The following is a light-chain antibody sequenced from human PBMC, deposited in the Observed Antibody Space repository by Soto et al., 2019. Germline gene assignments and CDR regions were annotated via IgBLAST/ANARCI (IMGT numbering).Light chain of an antibody. CDR3: QQYNNWPLT. V-gene: IGKV1-39*01. Sequence: DIQMTQSPSSLSASVGDRVTITCRASQSIGRYLNWYQQRPGKAPNLLIYAASSLQSGVPSRFSGSGSGTEFTLTICSLQPEDFAVYSCQQYNNWPLTFGGGTKVDIK. J-gene: IGKJ4*01. CDR2: AAS. CDR1: QSIGRY.